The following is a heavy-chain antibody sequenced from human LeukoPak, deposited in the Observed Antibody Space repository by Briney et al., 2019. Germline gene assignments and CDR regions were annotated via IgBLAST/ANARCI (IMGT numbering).Heavy chain of an antibody. J-gene: IGHJ6*03. V-gene: IGHV7-4-1*02. CDR2: INTNTGNP. CDR3: AREELGYCSSTSCYDYYYYYMDV. CDR1: GYTFTSYA. D-gene: IGHD2-2*01. Sequence: ASVKVSCKASGYTFTSYAMNWVRQAPGRGLEWMGWINTNTGNPTYAQGFTGRFVFSLDTSVSTAYLQISSLKAEDTAVYYCAREELGYCSSTSCYDYYYYYMDVWGKGTTVTISS.